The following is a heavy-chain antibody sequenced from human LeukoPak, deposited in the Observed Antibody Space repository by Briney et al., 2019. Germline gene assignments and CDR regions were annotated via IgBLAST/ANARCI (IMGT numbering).Heavy chain of an antibody. D-gene: IGHD3-10*02. CDR1: GGSISSGDYY. Sequence: SETLSLTCTVSGGSISSGDYYWSWIRQPPGKGLEWIGYIYYSGSTYYNPSLKSRVTMSVDTSLNQVSLNVDSLTAADTAVYYCARLCWGNQLAGFDSWGQGTLVTVSS. CDR2: IYYSGST. V-gene: IGHV4-30-4*01. CDR3: ARLCWGNQLAGFDS. J-gene: IGHJ4*02.